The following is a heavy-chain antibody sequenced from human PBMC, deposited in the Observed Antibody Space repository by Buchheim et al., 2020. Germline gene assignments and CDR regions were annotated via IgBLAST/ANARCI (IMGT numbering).Heavy chain of an antibody. J-gene: IGHJ5*02. CDR3: ARGPMTTVTTYWFDP. CDR1: GGSISSGGYY. D-gene: IGHD4-17*01. CDR2: IHYSGST. V-gene: IGHV4-31*03. Sequence: QVQLQESGPGLMKPSQTLSLTCTVSGGSISSGGYYWSWIRQHPGKGLEWIGYIHYSGSTYYNPSLRSRITISVDTSKNQLSLKLSYVTAADTAVYYCARGPMTTVTTYWFDPWGQGTL.